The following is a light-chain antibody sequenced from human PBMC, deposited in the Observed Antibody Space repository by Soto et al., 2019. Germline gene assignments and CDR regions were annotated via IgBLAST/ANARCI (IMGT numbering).Light chain of an antibody. Sequence: IVLTQSPGTLSLSPGERATLSCRASQSVSSSYLAWYQQKPGQAPRLLIYGASSRATGIPDRFSGSGSGTDFTLTISRLEPEEGAVDYCQQYGSAPPITLGHGTRLEIK. CDR2: GAS. V-gene: IGKV3-20*01. CDR1: QSVSSSY. J-gene: IGKJ5*01. CDR3: QQYGSAPPIT.